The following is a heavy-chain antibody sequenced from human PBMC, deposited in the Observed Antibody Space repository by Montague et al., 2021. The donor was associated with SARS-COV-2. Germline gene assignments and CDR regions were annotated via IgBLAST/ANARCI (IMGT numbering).Heavy chain of an antibody. D-gene: IGHD4-17*01. CDR2: INHSGST. Sequence: SETLSLTCAVYGGSFSGYFWSWIRQPPGKGLEWIGEINHSGSTNYNPSLKSRVTISVDTSKNQFSLKLSSVTAADTAVYYCARGRPVTTFYYYYGMDVWGQGTTVAVSS. J-gene: IGHJ6*02. V-gene: IGHV4-34*01. CDR1: GGSFSGYF. CDR3: ARGRPVTTFYYYYGMDV.